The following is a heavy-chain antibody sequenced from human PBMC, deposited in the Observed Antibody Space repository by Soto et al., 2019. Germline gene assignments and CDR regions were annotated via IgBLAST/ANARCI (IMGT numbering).Heavy chain of an antibody. J-gene: IGHJ4*02. CDR1: GGTFSTYG. Sequence: QVQLVQSGAEGKKPGSSVKVSCKASGGTFSTYGINWVRLAPGQGLEWMGWIIPKYGTTKNAQKIRGRVTITADESTNTAYMELKYLRSEDTAVYFCARELVPYYGGNSLSLDYWGQGTLVTVSS. CDR2: IIPKYGTT. CDR3: ARELVPYYGGNSLSLDY. D-gene: IGHD4-17*01. V-gene: IGHV1-69*13.